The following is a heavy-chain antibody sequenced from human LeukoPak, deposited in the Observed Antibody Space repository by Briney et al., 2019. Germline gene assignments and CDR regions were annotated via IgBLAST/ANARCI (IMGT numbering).Heavy chain of an antibody. J-gene: IGHJ4*02. V-gene: IGHV4-4*07. CDR1: GGSISSYY. Sequence: SETLSLTCTVSGGSISSYYWSWIRQPAGKGLEWIGRIYISGSTNYNPSLKSRVTMSVDTSKNQFSLKLSSVTAADTAVYYCARDYSGSYAERFDYWGQGTLVTVSS. CDR3: ARDYSGSYAERFDY. CDR2: IYISGST. D-gene: IGHD1-26*01.